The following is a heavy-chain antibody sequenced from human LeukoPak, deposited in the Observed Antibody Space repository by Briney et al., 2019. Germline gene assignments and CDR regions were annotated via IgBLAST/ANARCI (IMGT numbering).Heavy chain of an antibody. J-gene: IGHJ4*02. D-gene: IGHD3-16*01. CDR1: GYTFTGYY. Sequence: ASVKVSCKASGYTFTGYYMHWVRQAPGQGLEWMGWINPNSGNTNYAQKLQGRVTMTTDTSTSTAYMELRSLRSDDTAVYYCARGGRVMSSPFDYWGQGTLVTVSS. V-gene: IGHV1-18*04. CDR2: INPNSGNT. CDR3: ARGGRVMSSPFDY.